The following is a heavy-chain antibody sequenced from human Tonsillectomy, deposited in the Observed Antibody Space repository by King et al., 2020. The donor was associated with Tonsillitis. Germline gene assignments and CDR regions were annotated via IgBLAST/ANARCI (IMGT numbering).Heavy chain of an antibody. CDR1: GGALSNYA. CDR3: ARVGDFWSGYFDY. Sequence: QLVQSGAEVKKPGSSVKVSCKASGGALSNYAIAWVRQAPGQGLEWMGRIIPILGIADYAQKFQGRVTITADKSTSTAYMELSSLSSEDTAVYYCARVGDFWSGYFDYWGQGTLVTVSS. V-gene: IGHV1-69*04. D-gene: IGHD3-3*01. J-gene: IGHJ4*02. CDR2: IIPILGIA.